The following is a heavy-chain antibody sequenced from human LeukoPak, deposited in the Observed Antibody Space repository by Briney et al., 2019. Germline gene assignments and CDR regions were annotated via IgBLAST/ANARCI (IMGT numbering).Heavy chain of an antibody. V-gene: IGHV4-34*01. D-gene: IGHD2-15*01. CDR3: ARGGHCSGGSCYWAEDAFDI. Sequence: PSETLSLTCAVYGGSISGYYWSWIRQPPGKGLEWIGEINHSGSTDYNPSLKSRVTISVDTSKNQFSLKLSSVTAADTAVYYCARGGHCSGGSCYWAEDAFDIWGQGTMVTVSS. CDR2: INHSGST. CDR1: GGSISGYY. J-gene: IGHJ3*02.